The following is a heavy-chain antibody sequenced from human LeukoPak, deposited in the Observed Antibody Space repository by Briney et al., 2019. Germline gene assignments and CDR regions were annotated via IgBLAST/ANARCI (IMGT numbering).Heavy chain of an antibody. CDR1: GFTVSSNY. CDR3: ASFVVVTAIRAFDI. Sequence: GGSLRLSCAASGFTVSSNYMSWVRQAPGKGLEWVSYISSSSSTIYYADSVKGRFTISRDNAKNSLYLQMNSLRAEDTAVYYCASFVVVTAIRAFDIWGQGTMVTVSS. V-gene: IGHV3-48*01. CDR2: ISSSSSTI. J-gene: IGHJ3*02. D-gene: IGHD2-21*02.